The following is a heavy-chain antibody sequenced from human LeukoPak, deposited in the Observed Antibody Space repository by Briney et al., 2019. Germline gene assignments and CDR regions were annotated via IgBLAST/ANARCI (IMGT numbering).Heavy chain of an antibody. D-gene: IGHD2-2*01. CDR3: ARGHRPLSSPSCNNWFDP. J-gene: IGHJ5*02. CDR2: INHSGST. Sequence: KPSETLSLTCAVYGGSFSGYYWSWNSQPQGKGLEWNGEINHSGSTNYNASRKSRVTISVDTSKNQFSLKLSSVTAADTAVYYCARGHRPLSSPSCNNWFDPWGQGTLVTVSS. V-gene: IGHV4-34*01. CDR1: GGSFSGYY.